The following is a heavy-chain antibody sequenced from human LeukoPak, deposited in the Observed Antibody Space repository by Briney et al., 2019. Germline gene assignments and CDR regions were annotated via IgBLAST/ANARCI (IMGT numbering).Heavy chain of an antibody. CDR3: ARIRSMIVVGLDY. CDR1: GYTFTSYG. Sequence: ASVKVSCKASGYTFTSYGISWVRQAPGQGLEWMGWISAYNGSTNYAQKLQGRVTMTTDTSTSTAYMELNSLRAEDTAVCYCARIRSMIVVGLDYWGQGTLVTVSS. CDR2: ISAYNGST. V-gene: IGHV1-18*01. D-gene: IGHD3-22*01. J-gene: IGHJ4*02.